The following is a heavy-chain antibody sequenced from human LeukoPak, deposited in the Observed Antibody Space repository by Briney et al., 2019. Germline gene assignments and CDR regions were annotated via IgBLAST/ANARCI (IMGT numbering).Heavy chain of an antibody. CDR3: TRRIWGAAIDY. J-gene: IGHJ4*02. V-gene: IGHV4-34*01. D-gene: IGHD7-27*01. CDR2: INHSGST. CDR1: GGSFSGYY. Sequence: SETLSLTCAVYGGSFSGYYWSWIRQPPGKGLEWIGEINHSGSTYYNPSLKSRVTIAVDTSKNQFSLKLSSVTAADTAVYYCTRRIWGAAIDYWAQGALVTVSS.